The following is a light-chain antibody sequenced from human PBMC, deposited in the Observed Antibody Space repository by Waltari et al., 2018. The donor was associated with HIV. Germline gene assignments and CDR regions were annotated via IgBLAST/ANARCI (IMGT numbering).Light chain of an antibody. CDR3: SSYTSSSTVV. V-gene: IGLV2-14*03. CDR2: DVS. J-gene: IGLJ2*01. CDR1: SSDVGTYNY. Sequence: PASVSGSPGQSITISCTGTSSDVGTYNYVSWYQQHPGKAPKLMVYDVSNRPSGVSNRFSGSKSANTASLTISGLQAEDEADYYCSSYTSSSTVVFGGGTKLTVL.